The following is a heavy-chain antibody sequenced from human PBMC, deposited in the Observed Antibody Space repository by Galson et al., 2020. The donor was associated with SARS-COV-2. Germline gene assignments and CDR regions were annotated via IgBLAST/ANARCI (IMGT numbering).Heavy chain of an antibody. CDR2: INNDGSGT. Sequence: GESLKISCAASGFTFNKYWIHWVRQPPGKGLEWVSRINNDGSGTIYADSVKGRFTISRDNAESTVYLQMNSLRAEDTAMYFCAMNYQLDSWGQGTLVTVSS. J-gene: IGHJ4*02. D-gene: IGHD2-2*01. V-gene: IGHV3-74*01. CDR1: GFTFNKYW. CDR3: AMNYQLDS.